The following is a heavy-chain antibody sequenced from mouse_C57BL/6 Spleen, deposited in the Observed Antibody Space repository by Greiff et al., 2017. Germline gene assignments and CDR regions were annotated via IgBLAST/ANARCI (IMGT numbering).Heavy chain of an antibody. V-gene: IGHV1-69*01. CDR3: ARTTVVAPYFDY. J-gene: IGHJ2*01. D-gene: IGHD1-1*01. CDR2: IDPSDSYT. Sequence: QVQLKQPGAELVMPGASVKLSCKASGYTFTSYWMHWVKQRPGQGLEWIGEIDPSDSYTNYNQKFKGKSTLTVDKSSSTAYMQLSSLTSEDSAVYYCARTTVVAPYFDYWGQGTTLTVSS. CDR1: GYTFTSYW.